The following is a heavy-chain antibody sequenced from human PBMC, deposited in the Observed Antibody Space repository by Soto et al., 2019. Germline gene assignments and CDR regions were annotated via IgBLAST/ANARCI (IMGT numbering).Heavy chain of an antibody. J-gene: IGHJ5*02. CDR3: TTDLFGGGRLNWFDP. CDR2: IKSKTDGGTT. V-gene: IGHV3-15*07. D-gene: IGHD2-15*01. Sequence: GGSLRLSCAASGFTFSNAWMNWVRQAPGKGLEWVGRIKSKTDGGTTDYAAPVKGRFTISRDDSKNTLYLQMNSLKTEDTAVYYCTTDLFGGGRLNWFDPWGQGTLVTVSS. CDR1: GFTFSNAW.